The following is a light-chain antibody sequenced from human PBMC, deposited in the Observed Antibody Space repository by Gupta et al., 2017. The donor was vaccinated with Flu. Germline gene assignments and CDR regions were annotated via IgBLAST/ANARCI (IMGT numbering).Light chain of an antibody. CDR1: SSDVGSYNL. CDR3: CSYAGSSTFSYV. V-gene: IGLV2-23*02. Sequence: TISCTGTSSDVGSYNLVSWYQQHPGKAPKPMIYEVSKRPSGVSNRFSGSKSGNTASLTISGLQAEDEADYYCCSYAGSSTFSYVFGTGTKVTVL. CDR2: EVS. J-gene: IGLJ1*01.